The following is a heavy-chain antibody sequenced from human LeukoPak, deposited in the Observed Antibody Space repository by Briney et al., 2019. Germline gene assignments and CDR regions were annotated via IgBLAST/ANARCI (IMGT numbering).Heavy chain of an antibody. CDR1: GFTFSSYA. CDR2: ISGSGGST. V-gene: IGHV3-23*01. J-gene: IGHJ3*02. Sequence: GGSLRLSCAASGFTFSSYAMSWVRQAPGKGLEWVSAISGSGGSTYYADSVKGRFTISRGNSKNTLYLQMNSLRAEDTAVYYCARDASAGYCSGGSCSSGVPFDIWGQGTMVTVSS. CDR3: ARDASAGYCSGGSCSSGVPFDI. D-gene: IGHD2-15*01.